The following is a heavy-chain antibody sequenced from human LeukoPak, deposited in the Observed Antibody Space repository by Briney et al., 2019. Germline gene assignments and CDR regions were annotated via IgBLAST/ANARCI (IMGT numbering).Heavy chain of an antibody. CDR2: IYYSGST. CDR3: ARARGYSYGLFDY. D-gene: IGHD5-18*01. CDR1: GDFFSGYY. V-gene: IGHV4-34*01. J-gene: IGHJ4*02. Sequence: PSETLSLTCAVYGDFFSGYYWSWIRQPPGKGLEWIGSIYYSGSTYYNPSLKSRVTISVDTSKNQFSLKLSSVTAADTAVYYCARARGYSYGLFDYWGQGTLVTVSS.